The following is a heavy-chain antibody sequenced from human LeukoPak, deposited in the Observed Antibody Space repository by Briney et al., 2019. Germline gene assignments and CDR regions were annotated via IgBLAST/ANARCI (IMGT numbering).Heavy chain of an antibody. V-gene: IGHV3-74*01. J-gene: IGHJ3*02. CDR3: ARDPHGRGAIHDAFDI. Sequence: GGSLRLPCAVSGFTLNNYWIHWVRHAPGQGLVWVSRIEGDGTRASYADSVEGRFTISRDNAKDTLFLQMNSLRAEDTAVYYCARDPHGRGAIHDAFDIWGQGTMVSVSS. CDR2: IEGDGTRA. D-gene: IGHD3-10*01. CDR1: GFTLNNYW.